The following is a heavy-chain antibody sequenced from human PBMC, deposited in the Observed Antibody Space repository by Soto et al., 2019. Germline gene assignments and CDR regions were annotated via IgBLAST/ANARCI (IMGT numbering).Heavy chain of an antibody. Sequence: ASAKVSCKASGYTFTSYGISWVRQAPGQGLEWMGWISAYNGNTNYAQKLQGRVTMTTDTSTSTAYMELRSLRSDDTAVYYCARSAVGYCSSTSCYTQFDYWGQGTLVTVSS. J-gene: IGHJ4*02. CDR1: GYTFTSYG. D-gene: IGHD2-2*02. V-gene: IGHV1-18*01. CDR3: ARSAVGYCSSTSCYTQFDY. CDR2: ISAYNGNT.